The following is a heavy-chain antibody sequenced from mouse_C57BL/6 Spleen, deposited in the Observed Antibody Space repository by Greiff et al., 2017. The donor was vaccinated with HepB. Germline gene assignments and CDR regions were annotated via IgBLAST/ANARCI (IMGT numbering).Heavy chain of an antibody. J-gene: IGHJ4*01. CDR1: GFSFNTYA. CDR3: VRRGNYSHAMDY. V-gene: IGHV10-1*01. CDR2: IRSKSNNYAT. Sequence: EVQRVESGGGLVQPKGSLKLSCAASGFSFNTYAMNWVRQAPGKGLEWVARIRSKSNNYATYYADSVKDRFTISRDDSESMLYLQMNNLKTEDTARYYCVRRGNYSHAMDYWGQGTSVTVSS. D-gene: IGHD2-12*01.